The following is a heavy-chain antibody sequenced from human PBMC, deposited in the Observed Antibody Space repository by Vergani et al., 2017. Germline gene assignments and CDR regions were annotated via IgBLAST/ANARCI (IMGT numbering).Heavy chain of an antibody. CDR3: ARGSGITGTTRYYYYYMDV. Sequence: QVQLQQWGAGLLKPSETLSLTCAVYGGSFSGYYWSWIRQPPGKGLEWIGEINHSGSTNYNPSLKSLVTISVDTSKNQFSLKLSSVTAADTAVYYCARGSGITGTTRYYYYYMDVWGKGTTVTVSS. CDR2: INHSGST. J-gene: IGHJ6*03. CDR1: GGSFSGYY. D-gene: IGHD1-7*01. V-gene: IGHV4-34*01.